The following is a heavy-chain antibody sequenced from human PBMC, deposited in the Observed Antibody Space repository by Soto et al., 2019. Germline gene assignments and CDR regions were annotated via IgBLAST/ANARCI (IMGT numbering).Heavy chain of an antibody. J-gene: IGHJ4*02. V-gene: IGHV1-69*04. CDR2: IIPILGIA. CDR1: GGTFSSYT. D-gene: IGHD6-13*01. Sequence: ASVKVSCKASGGTFSSYTISWVRQAPGQGLEWMGRIIPILGIANYAQKLQGRVTITADKSTSTAYMELSSLRSDDTAVYYCARESSSSCHDYWGQGTLVTVSS. CDR3: ARESSSSCHDY.